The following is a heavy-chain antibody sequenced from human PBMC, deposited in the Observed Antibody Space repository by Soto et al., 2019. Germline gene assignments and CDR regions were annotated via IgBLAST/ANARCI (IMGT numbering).Heavy chain of an antibody. V-gene: IGHV3-33*01. CDR3: ARDQASTNPYYFDY. D-gene: IGHD1-1*01. J-gene: IGHJ4*02. CDR2: IWYDGSNK. Sequence: GGSLRLSCAASGFTFSSYGMHWVRQAPGKGLEWVAVIWYDGSNKYYADSVKGRFTISRDNSKNTLYLQMNSLRAEDTAVYYCARDQASTNPYYFDYWGQGTLVTVSS. CDR1: GFTFSSYG.